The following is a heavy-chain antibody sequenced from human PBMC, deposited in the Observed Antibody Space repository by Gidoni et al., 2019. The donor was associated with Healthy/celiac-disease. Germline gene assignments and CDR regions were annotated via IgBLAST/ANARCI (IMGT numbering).Heavy chain of an antibody. D-gene: IGHD5-12*01. J-gene: IGHJ4*02. CDR2: IYYSGST. CDR1: GGSISSYY. Sequence: QVQLQESGPGLVKPSETLSLTCPASGGSISSYYWSWIRQPPGKGLEWIGYIYYSGSTNYNPSLKSRVTISVDTSKNQFSLKLSSVTAADTAVYYCAAQDVNADGYNYLDYWGQGTLVTVSS. CDR3: AAQDVNADGYNYLDY. V-gene: IGHV4-59*01.